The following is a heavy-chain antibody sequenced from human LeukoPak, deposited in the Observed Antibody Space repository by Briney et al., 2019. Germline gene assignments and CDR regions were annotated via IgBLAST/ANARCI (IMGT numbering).Heavy chain of an antibody. V-gene: IGHV3-49*04. J-gene: IGHJ4*02. Sequence: PGGSLRLSCTTCGFTFSDYAMSWVRQTPGKGLEWVGFIRSKAYGGTTEYAASVKGRFTISRDDSKSIAYLQMNSLKTEDTAFYYCTNCLTMNPFDYWGQGTLVTVSS. CDR3: TNCLTMNPFDY. CDR1: GFTFSDYA. D-gene: IGHD1-1*01. CDR2: IRSKAYGGTT.